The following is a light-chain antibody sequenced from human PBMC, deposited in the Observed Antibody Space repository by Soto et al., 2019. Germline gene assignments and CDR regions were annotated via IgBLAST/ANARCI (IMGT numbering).Light chain of an antibody. V-gene: IGLV1-44*01. CDR2: SDN. CDR1: GSNIGSNT. Sequence: QSALTQPPSASGTPGQRVTISCSGSGSNIGSNTVYWYQLLPGTAPKVLIYSDNQRPSGVPDRFSGSKSGTSASLAISGLHSEDDADYYCAAWDDSLGGLYVFGSGTKVTVL. J-gene: IGLJ1*01. CDR3: AAWDDSLGGLYV.